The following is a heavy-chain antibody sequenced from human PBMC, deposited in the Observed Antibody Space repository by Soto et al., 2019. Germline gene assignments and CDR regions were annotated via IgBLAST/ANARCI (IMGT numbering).Heavy chain of an antibody. V-gene: IGHV3-48*01. CDR2: ISSSSSTI. D-gene: IGHD3-22*01. Sequence: GGSLRLSCAASGFTFSSYSMNWVRQAPGKGLEWVSYISSSSSTIYYADSVKGRFTISRENAKNSLYLQMNSLRAGDTAVYYCARGAYYYYDSSGYPGHYFDYWGQGTLVTVSS. CDR3: ARGAYYYYDSSGYPGHYFDY. J-gene: IGHJ4*02. CDR1: GFTFSSYS.